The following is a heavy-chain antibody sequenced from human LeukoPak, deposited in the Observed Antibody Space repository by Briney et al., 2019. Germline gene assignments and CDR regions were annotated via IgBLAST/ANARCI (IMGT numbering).Heavy chain of an antibody. D-gene: IGHD5-18*01. J-gene: IGHJ4*02. CDR2: INPNSGAT. CDR3: TRGGPEGSGYSYGSHDY. V-gene: IGHV1-2*02. Sequence: EASVKVSCKASGFTVTGYYMHWVRQAPGQGLEWMGWINPNSGATNYAQKFQGRVTMTRDTSISTVYMELSRLRSDDTAVYYCTRGGPEGSGYSYGSHDYWGQGTLATVSS. CDR1: GFTVTGYY.